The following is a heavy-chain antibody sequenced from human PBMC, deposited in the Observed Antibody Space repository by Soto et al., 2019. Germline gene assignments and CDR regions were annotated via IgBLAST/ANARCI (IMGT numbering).Heavy chain of an antibody. CDR3: ARWGTTGGLDV. CDR1: GFTFRSYV. Sequence: QVQLVESGGGVVQPGTSLRVSCVGSGFTFRSYVIHWVRQAPGKGLEWVALTSYDGSDKYYGDSVRGRFTISRDNSRNTVDLQMDSLRLEDTALYYCARWGTTGGLDVWGQGNLVSVS. D-gene: IGHD3-16*01. J-gene: IGHJ1*01. CDR2: TSYDGSDK. V-gene: IGHV3-33*05.